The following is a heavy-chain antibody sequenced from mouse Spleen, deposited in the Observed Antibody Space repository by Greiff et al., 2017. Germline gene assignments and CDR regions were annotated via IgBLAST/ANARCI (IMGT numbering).Heavy chain of an antibody. J-gene: IGHJ2*01. Sequence: DVMLVESGGDLVELGGSLTLSCAASGFTFSAYYMSWVRQTPEKRLEWVALISNSGVNTYYPDSVKGRFTISRDNAKNTLYLQMTSLNSEDTAVYYCARGCNYVEDYFDYWGQGTILTVSS. CDR3: ARGCNYVEDYFDY. V-gene: IGHV5-6-4*01. CDR2: ISNSGVNT. CDR1: GFTFSAYY. D-gene: IGHD2-1*01.